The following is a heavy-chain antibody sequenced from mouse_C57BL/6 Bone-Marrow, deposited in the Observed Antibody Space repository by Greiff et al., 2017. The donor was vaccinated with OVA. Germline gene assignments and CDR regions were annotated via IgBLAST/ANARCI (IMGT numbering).Heavy chain of an antibody. CDR3: ATDAWFAY. J-gene: IGHJ3*01. CDR2: INPNNGGT. CDR1: GYTFTDYY. Sequence: VQLQQSGPELVKPGASVKISCKASGYTFTDYYMNWVKQSHGKSLEWIGDINPNNGGTSYNQKFKGKSTLTVDKSSSTAYMELRSLTSAASAVYYFATDAWFAYWGQGTLVTVSA. V-gene: IGHV1-26*01.